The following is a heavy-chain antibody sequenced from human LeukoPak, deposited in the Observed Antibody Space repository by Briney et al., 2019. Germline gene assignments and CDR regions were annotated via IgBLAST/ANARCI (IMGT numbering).Heavy chain of an antibody. CDR3: EAISAQTFDI. CDR2: IKPDGSDK. V-gene: IGHV3-7*01. D-gene: IGHD5-24*01. J-gene: IGHJ3*02. Sequence: GGSLRVSSVYSGFTFSSNWVYWVRQSPGRGLGWVANIKPDGSDKYYVDSARGRFTASRDTATNSAFLQMKSLRDEDTPIYICEAISAQTFDIWGHGTLVSVSS. CDR1: GFTFSSNW.